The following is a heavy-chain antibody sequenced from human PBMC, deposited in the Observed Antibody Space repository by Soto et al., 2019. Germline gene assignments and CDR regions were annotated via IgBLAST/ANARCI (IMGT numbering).Heavy chain of an antibody. J-gene: IGHJ4*02. V-gene: IGHV1-69*06. CDR3: GRVPRYSFPTSDSLDQ. CDR2: ITPILRET. Sequence: QVLLVQSGAEVRKPGSSVTVSCKVSGGTFSTYTISWVRQAPGQGLQWMGGITPILRETTYAQNVQGRVIITADISATTAYMELSDLTSEDTDMYYCGRVPRYSFPTSDSLDQWGQGTRVTVSS. D-gene: IGHD5-12*01. CDR1: GGTFSTYT.